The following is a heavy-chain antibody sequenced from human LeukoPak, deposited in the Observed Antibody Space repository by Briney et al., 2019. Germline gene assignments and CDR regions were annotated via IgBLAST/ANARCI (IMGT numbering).Heavy chain of an antibody. D-gene: IGHD6-19*01. V-gene: IGHV3-30*02. CDR3: AKDGYSSGWYLGYYYYMDV. J-gene: IGHJ6*03. Sequence: GGSLRLSCAASGFTFSSYGMHWVRQAPGKGLEWVAFIRYDGSNKYYADSVKGRFTISRDNSKNTLYLQMNSLRAEDTAVYYCAKDGYSSGWYLGYYYYMDVWGKGTTVTISS. CDR1: GFTFSSYG. CDR2: IRYDGSNK.